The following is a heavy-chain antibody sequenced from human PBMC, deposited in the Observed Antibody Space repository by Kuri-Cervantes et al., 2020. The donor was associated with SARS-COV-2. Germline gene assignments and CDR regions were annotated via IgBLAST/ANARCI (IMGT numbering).Heavy chain of an antibody. D-gene: IGHD3-22*01. V-gene: IGHV4-61*02. CDR1: GGSISSGSYY. Sequence: SETLCLTSTASGGSISSGSYYWSWIRQPAGKGLEWIGRIYTSGSTNYNPSLKSRVTISVDTSKNQFSLKLSSVTAADTAVYYCARDLAYDSSGYAFDYWGQGTLVTVSS. J-gene: IGHJ4*02. CDR2: IYTSGST. CDR3: ARDLAYDSSGYAFDY.